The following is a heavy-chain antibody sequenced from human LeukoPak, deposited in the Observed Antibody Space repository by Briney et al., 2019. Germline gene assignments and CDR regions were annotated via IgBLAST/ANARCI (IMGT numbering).Heavy chain of an antibody. CDR3: ARAHNWKYGSFDF. D-gene: IGHD1-7*01. J-gene: IGHJ4*02. CDR1: GFIFSNYA. CDR2: ISSDGSKI. Sequence: GGSLRLSCAASGFIFSNYAMHWVRQAPGKGLEWVALISSDGSKIYYADSVKGRFTISRDNSRNTLYLQMNSLRAEDTAVYYCARAHNWKYGSFDFWGQGTLVTVSS. V-gene: IGHV3-30*04.